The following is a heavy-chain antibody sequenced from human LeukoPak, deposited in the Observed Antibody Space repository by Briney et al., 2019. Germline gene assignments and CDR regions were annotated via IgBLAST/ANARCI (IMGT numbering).Heavy chain of an antibody. V-gene: IGHV1-46*01. CDR2: INPSGGST. Sequence: ASVKVSCKASGYTFTSYYVHWVRQAPGQGLEWMGIINPSGGSTSYAQKFQGRVTMTRDTSTNTVYMELSSLRSEDTAVYYCARPARSDAFDIWGQGTMVTVSS. J-gene: IGHJ3*02. CDR1: GYTFTSYY. CDR3: ARPARSDAFDI.